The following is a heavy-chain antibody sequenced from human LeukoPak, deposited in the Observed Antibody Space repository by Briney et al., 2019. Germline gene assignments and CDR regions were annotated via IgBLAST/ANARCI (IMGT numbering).Heavy chain of an antibody. D-gene: IGHD3-22*01. V-gene: IGHV4-39*01. CDR3: ARLDSSGSLGAFDI. Sequence: SETLSLTCTVSGGSISSSSYYWGWLRQPPGKGLEWIGSIYYSGSTYYNPSLKSRVTISVDTSKNQFSLKLSSVTAADTAVYYCARLDSSGSLGAFDIWGQGTMVTVSS. J-gene: IGHJ3*02. CDR1: GGSISSSSYY. CDR2: IYYSGST.